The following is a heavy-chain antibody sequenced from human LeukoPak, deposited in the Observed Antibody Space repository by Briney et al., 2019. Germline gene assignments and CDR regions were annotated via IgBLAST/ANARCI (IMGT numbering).Heavy chain of an antibody. CDR2: IYTSGST. D-gene: IGHD3-22*01. CDR3: ARGNPYYYDSSGYYYLTY. Sequence: SSETLSLTCTVSGGSISSYYWSWIRQPAGKGLEWIGRIYTSGSTNYNPSLKSRVTISVDTSKNQFPLKLSSVTAADTAVYYCARGNPYYYDSSGYYYLTYWGQGTLVTVS. J-gene: IGHJ4*02. V-gene: IGHV4-4*07. CDR1: GGSISSYY.